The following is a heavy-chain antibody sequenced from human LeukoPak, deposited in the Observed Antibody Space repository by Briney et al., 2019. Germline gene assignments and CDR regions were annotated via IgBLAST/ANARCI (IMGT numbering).Heavy chain of an antibody. CDR2: ISGSGGST. V-gene: IGHV3-23*01. D-gene: IGHD6-19*01. CDR1: GFTFSSYA. J-gene: IGHJ4*02. Sequence: GGSLRLSCAASGFTFSSYAMSWVRQAPGKGLEWVSAISGSGGSTYYADSVKGRFTISRDNSKNTLYLQMNGLRAEDTAVYYCAKIGYSSGWSHFDYWGQGTLVTVSS. CDR3: AKIGYSSGWSHFDY.